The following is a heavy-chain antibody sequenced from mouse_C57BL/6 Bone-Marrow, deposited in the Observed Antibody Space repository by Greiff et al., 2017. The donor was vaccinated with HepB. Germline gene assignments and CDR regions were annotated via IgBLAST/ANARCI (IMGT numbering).Heavy chain of an antibody. CDR3: ARPDYYVSSYLAMDY. CDR2: ISSGGGST. V-gene: IGHV5-12*01. CDR1: GFTFSDYY. Sequence: DVMLVESGGGLVQPGGSLKLSCAASGFTFSDYYMYWVRQTPEKRLEWVAYISSGGGSTSYPDTVKGRFTISRDNAKNTLYLQMSRLKSEDTAMYYCARPDYYVSSYLAMDYWGQGTSVTVSS. D-gene: IGHD1-1*01. J-gene: IGHJ4*01.